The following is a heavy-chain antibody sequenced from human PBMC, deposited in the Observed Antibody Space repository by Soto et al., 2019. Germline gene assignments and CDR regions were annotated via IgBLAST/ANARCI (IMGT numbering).Heavy chain of an antibody. J-gene: IGHJ4*02. CDR3: ARDLAAGDL. Sequence: QAHLVQSGAEVREPGASVKVSCRTSGYTFINYYIHWVRQAPGHGLEWMAIINPMSGATNYAQKFQGRITLTMDTSTITVYMEVSSLTSEDTAVYYCARDLAAGDLWGQGTLVTVSS. D-gene: IGHD2-21*01. CDR1: GYTFINYY. CDR2: INPMSGAT. V-gene: IGHV1-46*01.